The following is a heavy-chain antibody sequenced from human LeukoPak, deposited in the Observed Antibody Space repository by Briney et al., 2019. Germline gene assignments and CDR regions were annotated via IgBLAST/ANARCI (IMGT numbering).Heavy chain of an antibody. Sequence: PGGSLRLSCEASGFTFSSYAMSWVRQAPGKGLEWVSAISGSGGSTYYEDTVKGRFTTSIDYSKHTLYLQMISLRADDTAVYYCAKDLEAIVVVPAAFDYWGQGTLVTVSS. J-gene: IGHJ4*02. CDR3: AKDLEAIVVVPAAFDY. CDR2: ISGSGGST. CDR1: GFTFSSYA. V-gene: IGHV3-23*01. D-gene: IGHD2-2*01.